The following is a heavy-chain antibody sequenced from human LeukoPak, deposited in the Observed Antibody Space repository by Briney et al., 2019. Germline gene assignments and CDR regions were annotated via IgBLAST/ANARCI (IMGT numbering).Heavy chain of an antibody. J-gene: IGHJ5*02. CDR3: ARLGIAAAFDNWFDP. V-gene: IGHV6-1*01. Sequence: NWVRQAPGHGLAWVGRTYYRSKWYNDYAVSVKSRITINPDTSKNQFSLQLNSVTPEDTAVYYCARLGIAAAFDNWFDPWGQGTLVTVSS. D-gene: IGHD6-13*01. CDR2: TYYRSKWYN.